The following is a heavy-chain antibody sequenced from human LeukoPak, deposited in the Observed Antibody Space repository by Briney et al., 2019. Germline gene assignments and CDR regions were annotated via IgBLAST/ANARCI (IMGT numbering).Heavy chain of an antibody. CDR3: ARDDVAWLQVPGVNAFDI. Sequence: GGSLRLSCAASGFTFSNFWMSWVRQAPGKGLEGVANIIQDGSQKYYVDSVKGRFTISRDNAKNSLYLQMNSLRAEDTAVYYCARDDVAWLQVPGVNAFDIWGQGTMVTVSS. D-gene: IGHD5-24*01. CDR2: IIQDGSQK. CDR1: GFTFSNFW. V-gene: IGHV3-7*01. J-gene: IGHJ3*02.